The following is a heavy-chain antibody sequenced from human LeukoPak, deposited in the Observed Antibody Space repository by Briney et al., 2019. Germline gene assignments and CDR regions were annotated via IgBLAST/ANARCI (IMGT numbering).Heavy chain of an antibody. CDR1: GYTLIELS. Sequence: ASVKVSCKVSGYTLIELSMHWVRQAPGKGLEWMGGFDPEDGETIYAQKFQGRVTMTEDTSTDTAYMELSSLRSEDTAVYYCATVQITMVRGVMNQLLDPWGQGTLVTVSS. J-gene: IGHJ5*02. D-gene: IGHD3-10*01. CDR2: FDPEDGET. CDR3: ATVQITMVRGVMNQLLDP. V-gene: IGHV1-24*01.